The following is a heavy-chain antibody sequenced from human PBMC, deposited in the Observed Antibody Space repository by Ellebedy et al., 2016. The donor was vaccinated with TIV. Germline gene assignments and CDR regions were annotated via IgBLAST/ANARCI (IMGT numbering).Heavy chain of an antibody. D-gene: IGHD1-1*01. CDR3: ARGRRDNWSSYLFDH. J-gene: IGHJ4*02. Sequence: AASVEVSCKASGYTFASYDINWVRQANGQGLEWMGWMNPKSGNTGYAQKFQGRVTMTRNTSISTAFMELSSLRSKDTAVYYCARGRRDNWSSYLFDHWGQGTLVPVSS. CDR2: MNPKSGNT. CDR1: GYTFASYD. V-gene: IGHV1-8*01.